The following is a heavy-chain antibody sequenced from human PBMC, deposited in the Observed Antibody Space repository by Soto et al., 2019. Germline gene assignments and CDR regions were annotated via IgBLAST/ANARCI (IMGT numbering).Heavy chain of an antibody. CDR1: GYTLTELS. CDR3: ATGLRGYSSSSRGGGLLGPPPPYYYYYMDV. CDR2: FDPEDGET. V-gene: IGHV1-24*01. J-gene: IGHJ6*03. D-gene: IGHD6-6*01. Sequence: GVSVKVSCKVSGYTLTELSMHWVRQAPGKGLEWMGGFDPEDGETIYAQKFQGRVTMTEDTSTDTAYMELSSLRSEDTAVYYCATGLRGYSSSSRGGGLLGPPPPYYYYYMDVWGKGTTVTVSS.